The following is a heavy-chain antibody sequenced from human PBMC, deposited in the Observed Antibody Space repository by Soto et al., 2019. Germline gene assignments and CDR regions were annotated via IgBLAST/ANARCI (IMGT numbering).Heavy chain of an antibody. D-gene: IGHD1-26*01. J-gene: IGHJ3*01. CDR3: ARWSAIVGGAEALDV. CDR1: CYTFINYG. CDR2: LSAYNGDT. V-gene: IGHV1-18*01. Sequence: ASVKASCKTSCYTFINYGITWVRQAPGQALEWMGWLSAYNGDTSSSEKLQDRFTLTTDTSTNTVYMDLRSLTSDDTAVYYCARWSAIVGGAEALDVWG.